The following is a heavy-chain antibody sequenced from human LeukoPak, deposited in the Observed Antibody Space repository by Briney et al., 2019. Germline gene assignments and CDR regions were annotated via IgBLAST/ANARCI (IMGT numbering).Heavy chain of an antibody. J-gene: IGHJ4*02. CDR3: TTALRWVQSPFNY. D-gene: IGHD5-24*01. Sequence: PGGSLRLSCAASGFTFSSYNMNWVRQAPGKGLEWVSSISGSNSYIYYADSVKGRFTISRDDSKNTLYLQMNSLNTEDIAVYFCTTALRWVQSPFNYWGQGTLVTVSS. V-gene: IGHV3-21*03. CDR1: GFTFSSYN. CDR2: ISGSNSYI.